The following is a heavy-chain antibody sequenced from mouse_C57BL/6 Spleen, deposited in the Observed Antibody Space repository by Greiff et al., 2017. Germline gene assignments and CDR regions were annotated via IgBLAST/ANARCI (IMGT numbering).Heavy chain of an antibody. Sequence: EVQLQESGPELVKPGASVKIPCKASGYTFTDYNMDWVKQSHGKSLEWIGDINPNNGGTIYNQKFKGKATLTVDKSSSTAYMELRSLTSEDTAVYYCARDGNYHRYFDVWGTGTTVTVSS. CDR3: ARDGNYHRYFDV. CDR1: GYTFTDYN. CDR2: INPNNGGT. J-gene: IGHJ1*03. V-gene: IGHV1-18*01. D-gene: IGHD2-1*01.